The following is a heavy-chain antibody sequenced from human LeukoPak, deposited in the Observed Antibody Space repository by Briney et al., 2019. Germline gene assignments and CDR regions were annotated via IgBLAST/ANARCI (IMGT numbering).Heavy chain of an antibody. CDR3: AKVRTGHYFDY. CDR2: ISYDGSNK. CDR1: GFTFSSYG. Sequence: PGGSLRLSCAASGFTFSSYGMHWVRQAPSKGLEWVAVISYDGSNKYYADSVKGRFTISRDNSNNTLFLQMNSLRAEDTAVYYCAKVRTGHYFDYWGQGTLVTVSS. V-gene: IGHV3-30*18. J-gene: IGHJ4*02. D-gene: IGHD1-1*01.